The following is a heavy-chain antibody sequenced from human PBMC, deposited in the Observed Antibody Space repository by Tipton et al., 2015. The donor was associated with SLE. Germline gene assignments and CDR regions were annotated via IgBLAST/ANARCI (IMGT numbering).Heavy chain of an antibody. V-gene: IGHV4-34*01. J-gene: IGHJ5*01. CDR1: GGSFSGYY. D-gene: IGHD3-3*01. CDR3: ARGFSKVLVDS. CDR2: INHSAST. Sequence: TLSLTCTVYGGSFSGYYWTWIRQPPGKGLEWIGEINHSASTNYNPSLKSRVTISVDTSKNQLSLKVMSVTAADTAVYFCARGFSKVLVDSWGQGTLVTVSS.